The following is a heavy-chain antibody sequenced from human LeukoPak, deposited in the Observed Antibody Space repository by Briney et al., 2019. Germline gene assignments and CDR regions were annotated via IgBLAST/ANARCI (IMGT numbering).Heavy chain of an antibody. CDR1: GFTFTSYA. Sequence: PGGSLRLSCAASGFTFTSYAMHWVRQAPGQRLEWMGWINAGNGNTKYSQKFQGRVTITRDTSASTAYMELSSLRSEDTAVYYCARDTVLYGDYEGDDMDVWGQGTTVTVSS. J-gene: IGHJ6*02. CDR2: INAGNGNT. V-gene: IGHV1-3*01. D-gene: IGHD4-17*01. CDR3: ARDTVLYGDYEGDDMDV.